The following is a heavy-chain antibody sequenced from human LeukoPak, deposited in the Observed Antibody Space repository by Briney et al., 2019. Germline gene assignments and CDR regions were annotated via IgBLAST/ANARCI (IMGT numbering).Heavy chain of an antibody. CDR1: GFIFSDYA. Sequence: PGGSLRLSCTASGFIFSDYAMHWVRQAPGKGLRWVAVISYDENKKHYADSVKGRLTISRDNSTRTLYLQMSSLRIEDTAVYYCARESDAFDLWGQGTMVTVSS. CDR2: ISYDENKK. V-gene: IGHV3-30*04. J-gene: IGHJ3*01. CDR3: ARESDAFDL.